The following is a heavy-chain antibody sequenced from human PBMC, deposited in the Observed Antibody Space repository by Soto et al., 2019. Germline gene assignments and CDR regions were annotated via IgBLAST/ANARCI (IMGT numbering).Heavy chain of an antibody. V-gene: IGHV4-31*03. CDR3: ARESPYNYKLGNDY. CDR2: IYYSVST. CDR1: GGSISSGGYY. J-gene: IGHJ4*02. Sequence: QVQLQESGPGLVKPSQTLSLTCTVSGGSISSGGYYWSWIRQHPGKGLEWIGYIYYSVSTYYNPSLKSRVTISVDTSKDQYSLKLSSVTAADTAVYYCARESPYNYKLGNDYWGQGTLVTVSS. D-gene: IGHD1-20*01.